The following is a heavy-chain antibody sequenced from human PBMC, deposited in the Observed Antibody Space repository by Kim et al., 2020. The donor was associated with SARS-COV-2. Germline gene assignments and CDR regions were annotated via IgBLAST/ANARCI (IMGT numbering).Heavy chain of an antibody. V-gene: IGHV4-31*02. J-gene: IGHJ4*02. Sequence: PSLKSRVTISVDTSKNQFSLKLSSVTVADTAVYYRARARITMIVVVTHFDYWGQGTLVTVSS. D-gene: IGHD3-22*01. CDR3: ARARITMIVVVTHFDY.